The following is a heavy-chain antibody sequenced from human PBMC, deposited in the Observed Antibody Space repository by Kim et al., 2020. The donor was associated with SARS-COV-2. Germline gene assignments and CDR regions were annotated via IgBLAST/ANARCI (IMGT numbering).Heavy chain of an antibody. J-gene: IGHJ6*02. CDR1: GYTFTHYF. D-gene: IGHD3-10*01. Sequence: ASVKVSCKASGYTFTHYFIHWVRQAPGQGLEWMGRINPNSGGTDSAQKFQGRVTMTRDTSICTVYLELNRLTDDDAVVYYCAKGYNYGFEGNVWGQGTTVIVSS. V-gene: IGHV1-2*05. CDR2: INPNSGGT. CDR3: AKGYNYGFEGNV.